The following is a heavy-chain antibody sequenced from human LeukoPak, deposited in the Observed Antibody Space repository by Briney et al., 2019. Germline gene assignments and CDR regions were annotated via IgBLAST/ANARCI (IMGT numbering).Heavy chain of an antibody. Sequence: PGGSLRLSCTASGFTFGDYVLNWFRQTPGKGLEWVRLMRSKVHGGTVEYAASVKGRFTISRDDSKSIAYLQMNSLKTEDTAVYYCSRDGTNGGLHIRFGCRNNAFDIWGQGTMVIVSS. D-gene: IGHD7-27*01. CDR3: SRDGTNGGLHIRFGCRNNAFDI. CDR2: MRSKVHGGTV. CDR1: GFTFGDYV. J-gene: IGHJ3*02. V-gene: IGHV3-49*03.